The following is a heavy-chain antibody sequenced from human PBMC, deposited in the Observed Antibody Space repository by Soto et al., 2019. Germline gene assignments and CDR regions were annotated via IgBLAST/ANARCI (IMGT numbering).Heavy chain of an antibody. CDR2: ISAYNGNT. CDR3: ARGEAGCTNGVCLFDF. D-gene: IGHD2-8*01. V-gene: IGHV1-18*01. Sequence: QVQLVQSGAEVKKPGASVKVSCKASGYTFTSYGISWVRQAPGQGLEWMGWISAYNGNTNYAQKLQGIVTMTTDTTKSTAYMELRRVRSDDTDVYYCARGEAGCTNGVCLFDFWGQVTLVTVSS. CDR1: GYTFTSYG. J-gene: IGHJ4*02.